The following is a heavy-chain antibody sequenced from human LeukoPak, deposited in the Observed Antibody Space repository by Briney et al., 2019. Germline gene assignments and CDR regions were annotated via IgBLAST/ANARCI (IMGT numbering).Heavy chain of an antibody. Sequence: ASVKVSCKASGYTFTTYYMHWVRQAPGQGLEWMGWINPNSGGTNYAQKFQGRVTMTRDTSISTAYMELSRLRSDDTAVYYCARGYSSSWYGDWFDPWGQGTLVTVSS. J-gene: IGHJ5*02. CDR3: ARGYSSSWYGDWFDP. CDR1: GYTFTTYY. CDR2: INPNSGGT. D-gene: IGHD6-13*01. V-gene: IGHV1-2*02.